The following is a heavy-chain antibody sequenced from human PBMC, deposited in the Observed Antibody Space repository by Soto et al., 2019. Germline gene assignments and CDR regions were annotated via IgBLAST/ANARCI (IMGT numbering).Heavy chain of an antibody. Sequence: GASVKVSCKASGYTFTGYYMHWVRQAPGQGLEWMGWINPNSGGTNYAQKFQGRVTMTRDTSISTAYMELSRLRSDDTAVYYCARLAVVVVPAAMAPNWFDPWGQGTLVTVSS. J-gene: IGHJ5*02. V-gene: IGHV1-2*02. CDR3: ARLAVVVVPAAMAPNWFDP. CDR1: GYTFTGYY. CDR2: INPNSGGT. D-gene: IGHD2-2*01.